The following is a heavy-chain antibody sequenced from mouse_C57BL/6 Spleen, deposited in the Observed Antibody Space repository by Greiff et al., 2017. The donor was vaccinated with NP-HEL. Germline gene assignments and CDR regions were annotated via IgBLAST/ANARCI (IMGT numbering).Heavy chain of an antibody. Sequence: QVQLQQPGAELVRPGSSVKLSCKASGYTFTSYWMHWVKQRPIQGLEWIGNIDPSDSETHYNQKFKDKATLTVDKPSSTAYMQLSSLTSEDSAVYYCARDYYGNYNYFDYWGQGTTLTVSS. CDR3: ARDYYGNYNYFDY. D-gene: IGHD2-1*01. V-gene: IGHV1-52*01. J-gene: IGHJ2*01. CDR2: IDPSDSET. CDR1: GYTFTSYW.